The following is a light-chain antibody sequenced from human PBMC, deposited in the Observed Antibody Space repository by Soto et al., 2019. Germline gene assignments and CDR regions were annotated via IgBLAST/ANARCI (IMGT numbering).Light chain of an antibody. CDR1: QSSSRW. CDR3: QQYNTYST. CDR2: DAS. J-gene: IGKJ5*01. Sequence: SPSTLSAYNGDRVTITCRASQSSSRWLAWYQQKPGKAPQALIYDASSLKSGVPSRFSGNGSGTEFTLTISSLQPDDFATYYCQQYNTYSTFGQVTRLAIK. V-gene: IGKV1-5*01.